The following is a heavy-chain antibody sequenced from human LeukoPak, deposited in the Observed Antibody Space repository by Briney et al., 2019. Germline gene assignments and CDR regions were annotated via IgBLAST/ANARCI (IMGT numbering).Heavy chain of an antibody. J-gene: IGHJ4*02. CDR1: GDSVSSDSAA. CDR3: ARVTSGLFDC. CDR2: TYYRSKWYN. Sequence: SQTLSHTCAISGDSVSSDSAAWNWLRQSPSRGLEWLGRTYYRSKWYNDYAVSVKSRITINPDTSKNQFSLQLNSVTPEDTAIYYCARVTSGLFDCWGQGTLVTVSS. D-gene: IGHD4-23*01. V-gene: IGHV6-1*01.